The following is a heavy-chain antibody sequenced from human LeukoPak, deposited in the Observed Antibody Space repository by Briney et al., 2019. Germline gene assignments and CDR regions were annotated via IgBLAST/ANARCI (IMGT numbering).Heavy chain of an antibody. V-gene: IGHV1-2*02. D-gene: IGHD3-22*01. Sequence: ASVTLSFTSSGYTFTVYYMHWVRQAPGQGLGWMGWINPNSGGTNYAQKFQGRVTMTRDTSISTAYMELSRLRSDDTAVYYCARDLYYDSSGPAGDYYYGMDVWGQGTTVTVSS. CDR3: ARDLYYDSSGPAGDYYYGMDV. J-gene: IGHJ6*02. CDR1: GYTFTVYY. CDR2: INPNSGGT.